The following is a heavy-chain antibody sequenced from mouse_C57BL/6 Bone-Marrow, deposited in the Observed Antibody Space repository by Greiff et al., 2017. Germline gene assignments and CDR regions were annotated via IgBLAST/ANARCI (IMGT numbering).Heavy chain of an antibody. D-gene: IGHD1-1*01. CDR3: ARDTTVVAPAWFAY. Sequence: VQLQQPGAELVMPGASVKLSCKASGYTFTSYWMHWVKQRPGQGLEWIGEIDPSDSYTNYNQKFKGKSTLTVDKSSSTAYMQLSSLTSEASAVXYGARDTTVVAPAWFAYWGQGTLVTVSA. V-gene: IGHV1-69*01. J-gene: IGHJ3*01. CDR2: IDPSDSYT. CDR1: GYTFTSYW.